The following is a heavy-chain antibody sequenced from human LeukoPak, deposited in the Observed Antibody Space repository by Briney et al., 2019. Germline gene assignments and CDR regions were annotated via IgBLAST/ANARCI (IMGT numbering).Heavy chain of an antibody. J-gene: IGHJ4*02. Sequence: EASVKVSCKASEGTFGAHSIDWVRQAPGQGLDWVGGINPIFNILYYAQNFQGRVTITADESTNTAYLELDSLKHDDTAVYYCAAGRRLGELFFDYWGPGALVTVSS. CDR1: EGTFGAHS. D-gene: IGHD3-10*01. CDR3: AAGRRLGELFFDY. CDR2: INPIFNIL. V-gene: IGHV1-69*01.